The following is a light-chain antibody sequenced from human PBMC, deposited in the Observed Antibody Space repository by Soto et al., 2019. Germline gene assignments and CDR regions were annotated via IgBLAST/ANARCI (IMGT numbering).Light chain of an antibody. CDR1: QSISSN. J-gene: IGKJ5*01. CDR3: QQYNNWPPIT. CDR2: RTS. V-gene: IGKV3-15*01. Sequence: IVMTQSPSTLSVSPGERATLSCRASQSISSNLAWYQQKPGQAPRLLMFRTSSRATGFPARLSGSGSGTEFTLTISGLQSEDFAVYYCQQYNNWPPITFGQGTRLEIK.